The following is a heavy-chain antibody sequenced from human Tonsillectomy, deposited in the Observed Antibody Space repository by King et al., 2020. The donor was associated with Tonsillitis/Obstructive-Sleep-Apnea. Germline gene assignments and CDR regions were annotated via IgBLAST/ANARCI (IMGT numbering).Heavy chain of an antibody. CDR1: GYSFTTYW. Sequence: VQLVQSGAEVKKPGESLRISCKASGYSFTTYWIIWVRQMPGKGLEWMGRIDPSDSFTNYSPSFQGHVTISVDKSITTAYLQWSSLKASDTAMYYCARVPTITNFDDYYIDVWGKGTTVTGSS. J-gene: IGHJ6*03. CDR2: IDPSDSFT. D-gene: IGHD4-11*01. CDR3: ARVPTITNFDDYYIDV. V-gene: IGHV5-10-1*01.